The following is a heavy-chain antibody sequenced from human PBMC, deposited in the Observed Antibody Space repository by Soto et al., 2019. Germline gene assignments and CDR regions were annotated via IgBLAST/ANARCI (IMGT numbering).Heavy chain of an antibody. CDR2: FYDSGST. J-gene: IGHJ4*02. V-gene: IGHV4-38-2*01. D-gene: IGHD2-8*01. CDR1: GYSISSGYF. Sequence: ETLSLTCVVSGYSISSGYFWGWIRQPPGKGLEWIGSFYDSGSTYYNPSLKSRVTISADTSKNQFSLQLSSVTAADTAVYYCARGRGCSDAVCYIDSWGQGTLVTVSS. CDR3: ARGRGCSDAVCYIDS.